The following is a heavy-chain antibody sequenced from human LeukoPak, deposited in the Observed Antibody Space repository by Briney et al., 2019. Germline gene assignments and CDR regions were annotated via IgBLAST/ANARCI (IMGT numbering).Heavy chain of an antibody. CDR3: AKDRLRSRGGYGMDV. Sequence: PGRSLRLSCAASGFTFDDYAMHWVRQAPGKGLEWLSGISWNSGSIGYADSVKGRFTISRDNAKNSLYLQMNSLRAEDTALYYCAKDRLRSRGGYGMDVWGQGTTVTVSS. CDR1: GFTFDDYA. J-gene: IGHJ6*02. D-gene: IGHD4-17*01. V-gene: IGHV3-9*01. CDR2: ISWNSGSI.